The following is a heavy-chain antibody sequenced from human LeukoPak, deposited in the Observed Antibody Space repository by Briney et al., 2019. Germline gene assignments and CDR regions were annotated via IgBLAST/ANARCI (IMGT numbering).Heavy chain of an antibody. CDR1: GGSISSGGYY. D-gene: IGHD5-12*01. Sequence: SETLSLTCTVSGGSISSGGYYWSWIRQHPGKGLEWIGYIYYSGSTYYNPSLKSRVTISVDTSKNQFSLKLSSVTAADTAVYYCAREKLVATIGRGWFDPWGQGTLVTVSP. CDR3: AREKLVATIGRGWFDP. CDR2: IYYSGST. V-gene: IGHV4-31*03. J-gene: IGHJ5*02.